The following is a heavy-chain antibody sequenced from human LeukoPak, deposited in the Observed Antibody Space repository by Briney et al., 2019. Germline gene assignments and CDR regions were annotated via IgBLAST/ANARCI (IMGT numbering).Heavy chain of an antibody. J-gene: IGHJ4*02. CDR1: GGSFSGYY. CDR2: INHSGST. V-gene: IGHV4-34*01. Sequence: SETLSLTCAVYGGSFSGYYWSWIRQPPGKGLEWIGEINHSGSTYYNPSLKSRVTISVDTSKNQFSLKLSSVTAADTAVYYCARHAKYYYDSSGQSIDYWGQGTLVTVSS. D-gene: IGHD3-22*01. CDR3: ARHAKYYYDSSGQSIDY.